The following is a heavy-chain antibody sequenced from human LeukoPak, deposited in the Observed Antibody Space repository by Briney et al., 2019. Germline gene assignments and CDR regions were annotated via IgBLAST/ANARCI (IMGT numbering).Heavy chain of an antibody. V-gene: IGHV4-39*01. D-gene: IGHD1-26*01. CDR2: IYYSGST. CDR1: GGSISSSSYY. J-gene: IGHJ4*02. Sequence: SETLSLTCTVSGGSISSSSYYWGWIRQPPGKGLEWIGSIYYSGSTYYNPSLKSRVTISVDTSKNQFSLKLSSVTAADTAVYYCARQVSPIVGASSFDYWGQGTLVTVSS. CDR3: ARQVSPIVGASSFDY.